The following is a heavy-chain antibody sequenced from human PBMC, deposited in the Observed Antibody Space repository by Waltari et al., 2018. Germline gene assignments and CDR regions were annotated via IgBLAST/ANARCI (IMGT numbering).Heavy chain of an antibody. CDR2: ISAYNGNT. CDR1: GYTFTSYG. Sequence: QVQLVQSGAEVKKPGASVKVSCKASGYTFTSYGISWVRQAPGQGLEWMGWISAYNGNTNYAQKLQGRVTMTTDTSTSTAYMELRSLRSDDTAVYYCARDHGTLKWELLHPPFDYWGQGTLVTVSS. V-gene: IGHV1-18*01. J-gene: IGHJ4*02. D-gene: IGHD1-26*01. CDR3: ARDHGTLKWELLHPPFDY.